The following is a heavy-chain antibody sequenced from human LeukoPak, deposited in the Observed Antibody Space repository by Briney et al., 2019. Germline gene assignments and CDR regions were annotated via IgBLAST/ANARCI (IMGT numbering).Heavy chain of an antibody. CDR2: ISSSSSYI. CDR3: ARVAYYDFWSGLIPHTYYMDV. Sequence: GGSLRLSCAASGFTFSSYSMNWVRQAPGKGLEWVSSISSSSSYIYYADSVKGRFTTSRDNAKNSLYLQMNSLRAEDTAVYYCARVAYYDFWSGLIPHTYYMDVWGKGTTVIVSS. V-gene: IGHV3-21*01. J-gene: IGHJ6*03. D-gene: IGHD3-3*01. CDR1: GFTFSSYS.